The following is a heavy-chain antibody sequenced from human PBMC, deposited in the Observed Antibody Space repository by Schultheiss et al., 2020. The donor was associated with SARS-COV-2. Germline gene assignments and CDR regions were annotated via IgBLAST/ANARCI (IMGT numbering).Heavy chain of an antibody. V-gene: IGHV4-39*07. CDR2: IYHSGST. Sequence: SETLSLTCTVSGGSISSSSYYWGWIRQPPGKGLEWIGEIYHSGSTNYNPSLKSRVTISVDKSKNQFSLKLSSVTAADTAVYYCARGFIAAATYYFDYWGQGTLVTVSS. J-gene: IGHJ4*02. D-gene: IGHD6-13*01. CDR1: GGSISSSSYY. CDR3: ARGFIAAATYYFDY.